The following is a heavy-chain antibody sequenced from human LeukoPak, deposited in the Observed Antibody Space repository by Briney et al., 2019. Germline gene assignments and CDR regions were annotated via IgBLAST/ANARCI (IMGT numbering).Heavy chain of an antibody. V-gene: IGHV3-30*02. J-gene: IGHJ4*02. CDR1: GFILSSFD. CDR2: IRYDGSDK. CDR3: ARDRIVVVVAATRLDY. D-gene: IGHD2-15*01. Sequence: GGSLRLSCAVSGFILSSFDMHWVRQAPGKGLEWVASIRYDGSDKYYAGSVKGRFTISRDNSKNTLYLQMNSLRAEDTAVYYCARDRIVVVVAATRLDYWGQGALVTVSS.